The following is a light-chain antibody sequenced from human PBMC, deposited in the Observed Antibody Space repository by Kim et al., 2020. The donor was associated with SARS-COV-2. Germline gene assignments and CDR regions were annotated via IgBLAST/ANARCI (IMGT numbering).Light chain of an antibody. CDR3: CSYAGSCTYV. CDR1: SSDGGGYNY. Sequence: QSALTQPPSVSGSPGQSVTISCTGTSSDGGGYNYVSWYQQHPGKAPKLMICDVSKRPSGVPDRFSCPKSGNTASLTISGLQAEDEADYYCCSYAGSCTYVFGTGTKLTVL. V-gene: IGLV2-11*01. J-gene: IGLJ1*01. CDR2: DVS.